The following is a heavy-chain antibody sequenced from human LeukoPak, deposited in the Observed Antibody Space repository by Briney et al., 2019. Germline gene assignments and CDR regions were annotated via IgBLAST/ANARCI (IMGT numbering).Heavy chain of an antibody. CDR1: GLTFRSHA. Sequence: GGSLRLSCAASGLTFRSHAMTWVRQAPGKGLEWVSVISGSGNNTSYADSVKGRFTTSRDNSKNTLYLQMNSLRPEDTAVYYCAKGKDVWGSYRTEFDFWGQGTLVAVSA. CDR2: ISGSGNNT. CDR3: AKGKDVWGSYRTEFDF. J-gene: IGHJ4*02. V-gene: IGHV3-23*01. D-gene: IGHD3-16*02.